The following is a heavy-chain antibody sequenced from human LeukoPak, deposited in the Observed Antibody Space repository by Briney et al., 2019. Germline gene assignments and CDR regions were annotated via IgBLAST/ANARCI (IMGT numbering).Heavy chain of an antibody. CDR3: ARGGSYGDYVSY. V-gene: IGHV4-39*01. Sequence: SETLSLTCTVSGGSISSSSYYWGWIRQPPGKGLEWIGSIYYSGSTYYNPSLKSRVTISVDTSKNQFSLKLSSVTAADTAVYYCARGGSYGDYVSYWGQGTLVTVSS. J-gene: IGHJ4*02. CDR2: IYYSGST. CDR1: GGSISSSSYY. D-gene: IGHD4-17*01.